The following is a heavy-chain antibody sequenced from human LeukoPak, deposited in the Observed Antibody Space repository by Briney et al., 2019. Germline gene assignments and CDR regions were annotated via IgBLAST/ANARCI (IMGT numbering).Heavy chain of an antibody. CDR2: ISGSSSHT. Sequence: GGSLRLSCAASGLTFSTYAMSWVRQAPGKGLEWVSGISGSSSHTEDADSVRGRFTISRDNSKNTLFLQMNNLRVEDTALYYCTKEYDKTNRSPQWGFDSWGQGTLVTVSS. CDR3: TKEYDKTNRSPQWGFDS. D-gene: IGHD6-19*01. J-gene: IGHJ4*02. V-gene: IGHV3-23*01. CDR1: GLTFSTYA.